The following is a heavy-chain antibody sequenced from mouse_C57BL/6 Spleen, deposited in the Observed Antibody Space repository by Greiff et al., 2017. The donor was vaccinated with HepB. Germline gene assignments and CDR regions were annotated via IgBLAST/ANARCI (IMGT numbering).Heavy chain of an antibody. CDR2: ISDGGSYT. D-gene: IGHD2-3*01. CDR3: ARVYDGYYKSMDY. CDR1: GFTFSSYA. J-gene: IGHJ4*01. Sequence: EVHLVESGGGLVKPGGSLKLSCAASGFTFSSYAMSWVRQTPEKRLEWVATISDGGSYTYYPDNVKGRFTISRDNAKKNLYLQMSHLKSEDTAMYYCARVYDGYYKSMDYWGQGTSVTVSS. V-gene: IGHV5-4*01.